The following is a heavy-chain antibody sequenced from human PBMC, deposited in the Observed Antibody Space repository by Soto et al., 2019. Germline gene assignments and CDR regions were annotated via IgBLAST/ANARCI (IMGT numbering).Heavy chain of an antibody. CDR3: AGERGYDY. Sequence: QVQLQESGPGLVKPSETLSLTCTVSGGSIRSYYWSWIRQSPGKGLEWIGYIYYSGSTYYNPSLKSRVAISVDTSKNPVSLKLSSVTAADTAVYYCAGERGYDYWGQGTLVTVSS. J-gene: IGHJ4*02. CDR1: GGSIRSYY. D-gene: IGHD5-12*01. CDR2: IYYSGST. V-gene: IGHV4-59*01.